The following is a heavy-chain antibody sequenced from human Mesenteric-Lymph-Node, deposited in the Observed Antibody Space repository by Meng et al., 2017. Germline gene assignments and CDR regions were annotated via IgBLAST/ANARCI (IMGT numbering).Heavy chain of an antibody. CDR3: ARRRGGSGRDC. CDR2: IYHSGST. J-gene: IGHJ4*02. Sequence: QLHAPGPALRKPTDALSLPGPVSGGSISSNGYYWDWVRQPPGKGLEWIGAIYHSGSTSYNPSLQSRVTMFVDTSKNQFSLMLTSVTATDTAVYYCARRRGGSGRDCWGQGTLVTVSS. CDR1: GGSISSNGYY. D-gene: IGHD3-10*01. V-gene: IGHV4-39*01.